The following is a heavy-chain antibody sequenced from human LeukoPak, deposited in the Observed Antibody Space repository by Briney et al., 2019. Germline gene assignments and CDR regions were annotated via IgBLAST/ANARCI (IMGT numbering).Heavy chain of an antibody. CDR3: ARHITPPWSGRPL. CDR1: GGSISSSSYY. J-gene: IGHJ4*02. D-gene: IGHD3-3*01. CDR2: IYYSGST. Sequence: SETLSLTCTVSGGSISSSSYYWGWLRQPPGKGLEWIGSIYYSGSTYYNPSLKSRVTISVDTSKSQFSLKLGPVTAAATAVYYCARHITPPWSGRPLWGQGTLVTVSS. V-gene: IGHV4-39*01.